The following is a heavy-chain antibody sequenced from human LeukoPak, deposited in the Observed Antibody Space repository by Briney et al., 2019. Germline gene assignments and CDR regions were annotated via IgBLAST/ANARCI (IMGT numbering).Heavy chain of an antibody. CDR3: ARRYLVVATNWFDP. CDR1: GDSFSRNTYS. CDR2: INHSGST. D-gene: IGHD2-15*01. Sequence: PSETLSLTCTVSGDSFSRNTYSWGWIRQPPGKGLEWIGEINHSGSTNYNPSLKSRVTISVDTSKNQFSLKLSSVTAADTAVYYCARRYLVVATNWFDPWGQGTLVTVSS. J-gene: IGHJ5*02. V-gene: IGHV4-39*07.